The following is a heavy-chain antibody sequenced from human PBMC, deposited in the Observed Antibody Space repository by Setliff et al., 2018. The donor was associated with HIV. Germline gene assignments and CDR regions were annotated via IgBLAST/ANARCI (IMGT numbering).Heavy chain of an antibody. D-gene: IGHD3-16*01. CDR3: ARAVASRNIRGEYSFDY. Sequence: RASVKVSCKVSGDTFSRYALSWIRQAPGQGLEWMGGIIPVLGLTKSAQKFQGRLTITADESTSTAYMELSSLRSEDTAVYYCARAVASRNIRGEYSFDYWGQGTLVTVSS. CDR1: GDTFSRYA. V-gene: IGHV1-69*10. CDR2: IIPVLGLT. J-gene: IGHJ4*02.